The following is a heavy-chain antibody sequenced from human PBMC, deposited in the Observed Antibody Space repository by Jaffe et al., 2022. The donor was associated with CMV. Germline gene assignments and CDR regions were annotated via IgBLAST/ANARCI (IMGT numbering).Heavy chain of an antibody. D-gene: IGHD6-13*01. CDR3: AKDNRYSITWSEFDY. CDR2: ISWNSGRI. J-gene: IGHJ4*02. Sequence: EVQLVESGGGLVQPGRSLRLSCAASGFTFDDYAMHWVRQAPGKGLEWVSGISWNSGRIAYADSVKGRFTISRDNAKNSLYLQMNSLRAEDTAFYYCAKDNRYSITWSEFDYWGQGTLVTVSS. CDR1: GFTFDDYA. V-gene: IGHV3-9*01.